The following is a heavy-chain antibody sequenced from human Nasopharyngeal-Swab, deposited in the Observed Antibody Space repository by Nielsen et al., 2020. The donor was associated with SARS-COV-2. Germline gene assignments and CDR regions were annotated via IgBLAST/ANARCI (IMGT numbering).Heavy chain of an antibody. CDR3: AGIHSSASIDF. V-gene: IGHV4-39*02. CDR2: IFYSGTT. J-gene: IGHJ4*02. D-gene: IGHD6-19*01. Sequence: WIRQPPGKGLEWIGSIFYSGTTYYNPSLKSRVTISVDTSKNHFSLKLSSVTAADTAVYFCAGIHSSASIDFWGQGTLVTVCS.